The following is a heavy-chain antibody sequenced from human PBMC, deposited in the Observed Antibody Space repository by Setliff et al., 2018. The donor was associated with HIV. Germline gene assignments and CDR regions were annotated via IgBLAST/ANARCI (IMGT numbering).Heavy chain of an antibody. V-gene: IGHV4-61*09. CDR2: IYTGGNA. CDR1: GDSISSGSHY. J-gene: IGHJ4*02. D-gene: IGHD1-1*01. Sequence: NPSETLSLTCTVSGDSISSGSHYWSWIRQPAGKGLEWIGHIYTGGNANYNPSLQSRVTISVDTSKNQFSLMLGSMTAADTAVYYCARERLSRLGFDYWGQGTLVTVSS. CDR3: ARERLSRLGFDY.